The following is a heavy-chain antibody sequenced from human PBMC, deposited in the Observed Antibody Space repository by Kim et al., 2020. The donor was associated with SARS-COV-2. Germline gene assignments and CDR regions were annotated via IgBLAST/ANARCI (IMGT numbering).Heavy chain of an antibody. J-gene: IGHJ4*02. CDR1: GYTFANYA. CDR2: INPGNGDT. CDR3: ARTPVAGTSPYDY. D-gene: IGHD6-19*01. V-gene: IGHV1-3*01. Sequence: ASVKVSCKTSGYTFANYAVHWVRQAPGQGLEWMGWINPGNGDTRFSQRLQGRVTITSDTSASTTYMGLTSLRSEDSAVFYCARTPVAGTSPYDYWGQGTL.